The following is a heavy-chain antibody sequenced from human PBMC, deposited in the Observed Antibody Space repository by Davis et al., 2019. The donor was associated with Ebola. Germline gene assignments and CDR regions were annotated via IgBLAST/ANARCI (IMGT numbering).Heavy chain of an antibody. CDR2: IYDIGST. CDR3: ATTSGGNYWRYFDY. Sequence: PSETLSLTCTVSGGSISSYYWSWIRQPPGKGLEWIGTIYDIGSTYWNPSLKTRVTIPVDTSKNQFSLKLSSVTAADTAVYYCATTSGGNYWRYFDYWGQGTLVTVSS. D-gene: IGHD1-7*01. CDR1: GGSISSYY. V-gene: IGHV4-59*04. J-gene: IGHJ4*02.